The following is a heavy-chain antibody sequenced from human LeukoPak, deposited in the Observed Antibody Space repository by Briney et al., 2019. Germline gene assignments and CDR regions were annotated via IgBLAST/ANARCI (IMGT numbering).Heavy chain of an antibody. V-gene: IGHV3-30*03. D-gene: IGHD3-22*01. CDR3: ARTSSSAWNREVDY. CDR2: ISYDGSNK. Sequence: PGRSLRLSCAASVFTFSSYGMHWVRQAPGKGLEWVAVISYDGSNKYYADSVKGRFTISRDNSKNTLYLQMNSLRAEDTAVYYCARTSSSAWNREVDYWGQGTLVTVSS. J-gene: IGHJ4*02. CDR1: VFTFSSYG.